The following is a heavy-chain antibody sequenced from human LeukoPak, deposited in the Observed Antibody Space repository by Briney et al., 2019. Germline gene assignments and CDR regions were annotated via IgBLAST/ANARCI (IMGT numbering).Heavy chain of an antibody. CDR3: ARDGQTMVRGLDY. V-gene: IGHV3-21*01. CDR1: GFTFSSYS. Sequence: PGESLRLSCAASGFTFSSYSMNWVRQAPGKGLEWVSSISTGSDYIFYADSVKGRFTISRDNAKNSLYLQMNSLSAEDTAVYYCARDGQTMVRGLDYWGQGTLVTVSS. CDR2: ISTGSDYI. J-gene: IGHJ4*02. D-gene: IGHD3-10*01.